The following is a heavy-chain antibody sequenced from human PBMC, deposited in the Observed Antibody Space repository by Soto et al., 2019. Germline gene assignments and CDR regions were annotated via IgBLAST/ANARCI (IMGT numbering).Heavy chain of an antibody. D-gene: IGHD3-3*01. CDR3: AALTSSRYYDFWSGPPPDV. Sequence: ASVKVSCKASGYTFTSYGIIWVRQAPGQGLEWMGWISAYNGNTNYAQKLQGRVTMTTDTSTSTAYMELRSLRSDDTAVYYCAALTSSRYYDFWSGPPPDVWGQGTTVTVSS. CDR1: GYTFTSYG. V-gene: IGHV1-18*04. J-gene: IGHJ6*02. CDR2: ISAYNGNT.